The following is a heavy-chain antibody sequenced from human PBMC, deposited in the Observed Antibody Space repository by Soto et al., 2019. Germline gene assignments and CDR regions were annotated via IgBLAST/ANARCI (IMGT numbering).Heavy chain of an antibody. CDR1: GGSISSGGYS. J-gene: IGHJ5*02. CDR3: ARDQLEGNWFDP. CDR2: IYHSGST. Sequence: QLQLQESGSGLVRPSQTLSLTCAVSGGSISSGGYSWNWIRQPPGKGLEWIGYIYHSGSTLYNPSLKSRVTISVDKSKTQVSLKLTSVTAADTAVYYCARDQLEGNWFDPWGQGTLVTVSS. D-gene: IGHD1-1*01. V-gene: IGHV4-30-2*01.